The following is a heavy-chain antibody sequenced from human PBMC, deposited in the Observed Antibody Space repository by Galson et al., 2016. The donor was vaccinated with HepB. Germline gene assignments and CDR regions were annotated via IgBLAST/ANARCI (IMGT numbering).Heavy chain of an antibody. CDR3: TRGRCYTDRCDSGFRSFDY. D-gene: IGHD3-3*01. Sequence: SLRLSCATSGFTFSDYPMYWIRQAPGEGLEWVARISHDAIHTSYADSLKGRFTISRDNGKNSLYLQMNSLRDEDTAVYYCTRGRCYTDRCDSGFRSFDYWGQGTLVTVSS. CDR1: GFTFSDYP. CDR2: ISHDAIHT. J-gene: IGHJ4*02. V-gene: IGHV3-30-3*01.